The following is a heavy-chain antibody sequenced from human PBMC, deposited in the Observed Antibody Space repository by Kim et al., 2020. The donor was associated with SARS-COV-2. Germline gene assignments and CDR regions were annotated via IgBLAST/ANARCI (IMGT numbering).Heavy chain of an antibody. CDR2: IIPIFGTA. J-gene: IGHJ4*02. V-gene: IGHV1-69*13. D-gene: IGHD3-22*01. Sequence: SVKVSCKASGGTFSSYAISWVRQAPGQGLEWMGGIIPIFGTANYAQKFQGRVTITADESTSTAYMELSSLRSEDTAVYYCAKGYYYDSSGYYPSDYWGQGTLVTVSS. CDR3: AKGYYYDSSGYYPSDY. CDR1: GGTFSSYA.